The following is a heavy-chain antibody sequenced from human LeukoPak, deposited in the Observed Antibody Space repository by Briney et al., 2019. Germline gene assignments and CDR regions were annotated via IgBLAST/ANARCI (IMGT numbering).Heavy chain of an antibody. D-gene: IGHD6-19*01. CDR2: IYTSGST. CDR1: GGSISSYY. V-gene: IGHV4-4*07. J-gene: IGHJ6*03. Sequence: SETLSLTCTVSGGSISSYYWSWIRQPAGKGLEWIGRIYTSGSTNYNPSLKSRVTMSVDMSKNQFSLKLSSVTAADTAVYYCARDSSGWYGNYYYMDVWGKGTTVTVSS. CDR3: ARDSSGWYGNYYYMDV.